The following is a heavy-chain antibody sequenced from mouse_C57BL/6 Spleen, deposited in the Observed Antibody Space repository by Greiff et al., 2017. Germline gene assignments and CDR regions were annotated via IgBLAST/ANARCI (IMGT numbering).Heavy chain of an antibody. CDR2: ISDGGSYT. V-gene: IGHV5-4*01. CDR1: GFTFSSYA. D-gene: IGHD1-1*01. J-gene: IGHJ3*01. Sequence: EVQGVESGGGLVKPGGSLKLSCAASGFTFSSYAMSWVRQTPEKRLEWVATISDGGSYTYYPDNVKGRFTISRDNAKNNLYLQMSHLKSEDTAMYYCAREGPFYYGSTYVGFAYWGQGTLVTVSA. CDR3: AREGPFYYGSTYVGFAY.